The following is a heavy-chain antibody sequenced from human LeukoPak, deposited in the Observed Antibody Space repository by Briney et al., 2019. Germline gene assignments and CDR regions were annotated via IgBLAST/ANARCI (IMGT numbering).Heavy chain of an antibody. V-gene: IGHV4-61*05. D-gene: IGHD4-17*01. J-gene: IGHJ4*02. CDR3: ARGGDYGDLRYFDY. CDR1: GGSISSSSYY. CDR2: IYYRGST. Sequence: PETLSLTCTVSGGSISSSSYYWGWIRQPPGKGLEWIGYIYYRGSTNYNPSLKSRVTFSVDTSKNQFSLKLNSVTAADTAVYYCARGGDYGDLRYFDYWGQGTLVTVSS.